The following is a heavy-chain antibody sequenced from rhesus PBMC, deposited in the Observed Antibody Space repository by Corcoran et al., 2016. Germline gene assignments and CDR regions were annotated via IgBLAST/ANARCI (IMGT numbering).Heavy chain of an antibody. J-gene: IGHJ4*01. CDR1: GGPISSSY. V-gene: IGHV4-169*01. CDR3: ARVGSGSYYDY. CDR2: IYGSGSST. D-gene: IGHD3-16*01. Sequence: QLQLQESGPGLVTPSETLSVTCAVSGGPISSSYWSWIRQAPGKGLEWVGYIYGSGSSTNYNPSLKSRVNLSVDTSKNQLSLKLSSVTAADTAVYYCARVGSGSYYDYWGQGVLVTVSS.